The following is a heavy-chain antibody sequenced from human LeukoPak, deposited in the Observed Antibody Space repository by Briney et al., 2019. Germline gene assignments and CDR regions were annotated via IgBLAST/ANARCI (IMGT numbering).Heavy chain of an antibody. CDR1: GYTFTGYY. D-gene: IGHD6-19*01. CDR3: ARGRIAVAGGGFDY. CDR2: INPNSGGT. V-gene: IGHV1-2*02. J-gene: IGHJ4*02. Sequence: GASVKVSCKASGYTFTGYYMHWVRQAPGQGLEWMGWINPNSGGTNYAQKFQGRVTMTRDTSISTAYMELSRLRSEDTAVYYCARGRIAVAGGGFDYWGQGTLVTVSS.